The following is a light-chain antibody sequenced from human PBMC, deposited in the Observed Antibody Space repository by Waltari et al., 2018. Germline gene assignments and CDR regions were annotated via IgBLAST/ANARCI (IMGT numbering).Light chain of an antibody. CDR3: CSYAGTWL. CDR2: QGT. Sequence: QSALTQPASMSASPGQSITLSCTATNNDVATYDLVPWYQQHPGNAPKLLIFQGTKRPSEVSSRFSGSKSADTASLTISGLQPEDEAYYYCCSYAGTWLFGGGTKLTVL. J-gene: IGLJ2*01. V-gene: IGLV2-23*01. CDR1: NNDVATYDL.